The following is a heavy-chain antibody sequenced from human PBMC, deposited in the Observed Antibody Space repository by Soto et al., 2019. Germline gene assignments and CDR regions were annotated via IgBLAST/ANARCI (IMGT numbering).Heavy chain of an antibody. CDR3: ARGGGVGVAGSAAFDM. CDR1: GYPVTAYY. J-gene: IGHJ3*02. Sequence: QLHLVQSGAVVKKPGASVTVSCSASGYPVTAYYMHWVRQAPGRGLEWMGGINPATGAAKYTQTFRGRVTMTRDTSTGTVFMELSGLTSGDTAVFCCARGGGVGVAGSAAFDMWGQGTLVTVSS. CDR2: INPATGAA. V-gene: IGHV1-2*02. D-gene: IGHD3-3*01.